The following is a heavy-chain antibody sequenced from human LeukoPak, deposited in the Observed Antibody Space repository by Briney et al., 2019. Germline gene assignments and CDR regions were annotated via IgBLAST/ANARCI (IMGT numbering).Heavy chain of an antibody. CDR3: ARKDTAMDQY. V-gene: IGHV1-2*02. J-gene: IGHJ4*02. CDR2: INPNSGGT. D-gene: IGHD5-18*01. CDR1: GYTFTGYY. Sequence: GASVKVSCKASGYTFTGYYMHWVRQAPGQGLEWMGWINPNSGGTNYAQKFQGRVTMTRDTSISTAYMELSSLRSEDTAVYYCARKDTAMDQYWGQGTLVTVSS.